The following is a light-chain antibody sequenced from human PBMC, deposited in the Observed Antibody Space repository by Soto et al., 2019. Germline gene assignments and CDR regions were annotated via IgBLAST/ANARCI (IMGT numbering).Light chain of an antibody. CDR1: QTISSW. CDR3: KQYYNWPLT. J-gene: IGKJ4*01. CDR2: KAS. Sequence: DIQMTQSPSTLSGSVGDRVTITCRASQTISSWLAWYQQKPGKAPKLLIYKASSLESGVQSRFSGSGSGTEFTLTIRSLQSEDFAVYYCKQYYNWPLTFGGGTKVDIK. V-gene: IGKV1-5*03.